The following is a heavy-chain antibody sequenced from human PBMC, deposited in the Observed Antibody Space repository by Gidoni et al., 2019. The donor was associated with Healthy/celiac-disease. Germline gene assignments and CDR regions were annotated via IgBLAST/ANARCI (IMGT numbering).Heavy chain of an antibody. Sequence: EVQLVESGGGLVKPGGSLRLSCASSGFTFRNAWMSWVGKAPGKGLEWVGRIKSKTDGGTTDYAAPVKGRFTISRDDSKNTLYLQMNSLKTEDTAVYYCTTDGYYDFWSGPIDYWGQGTLVTVSS. V-gene: IGHV3-15*01. CDR2: IKSKTDGGTT. CDR3: TTDGYYDFWSGPIDY. CDR1: GFTFRNAW. D-gene: IGHD3-3*01. J-gene: IGHJ4*02.